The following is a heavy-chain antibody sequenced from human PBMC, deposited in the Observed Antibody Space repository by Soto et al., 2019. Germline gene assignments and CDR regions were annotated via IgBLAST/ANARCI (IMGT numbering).Heavy chain of an antibody. J-gene: IGHJ3*02. V-gene: IGHV3-15*01. CDR1: GITFSNAW. CDR3: TTEWLLDAFEI. Sequence: WGSLRLSCAASGITFSNAWMSWVRQAPGKGLEWVGRIKSKTDGGTTDYAAPVKGRFTISRDDSKNTLYLQMNSLKTEYTAVYYCTTEWLLDAFEICRQGTMVAVSS. D-gene: IGHD5-12*01. CDR2: IKSKTDGGTT.